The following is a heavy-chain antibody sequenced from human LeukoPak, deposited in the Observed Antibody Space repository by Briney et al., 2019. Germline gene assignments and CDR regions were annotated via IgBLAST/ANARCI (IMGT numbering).Heavy chain of an antibody. CDR1: GGSISSYY. V-gene: IGHV4-4*07. J-gene: IGHJ3*02. CDR3: ARDSPRYCSGGSCYSYMSAFDI. CDR2: IYTSGST. D-gene: IGHD2-15*01. Sequence: PSETLSLTCTVSGGSISSYYWSWIRQPAGKGLEWIGRIYTSGSTNYNPSLKSRVTMSVDTSKNQFSLKLSSVTAADTAVHYCARDSPRYCSGGSCYSYMSAFDIWGQGTMVTVSS.